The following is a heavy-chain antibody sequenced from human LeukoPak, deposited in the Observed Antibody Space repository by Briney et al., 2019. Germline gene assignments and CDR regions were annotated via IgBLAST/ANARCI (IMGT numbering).Heavy chain of an antibody. CDR2: VSSSSVST. J-gene: IGHJ6*03. V-gene: IGHV3-23*01. D-gene: IGHD2-15*01. CDR3: AKGVEDSGIYYYYYMDV. CDR1: GITFSGYTFSTYA. Sequence: GVSLRLSCAASGITFSGYTFSTYAMSWVRQAPGKGLEWVSAVSSSSVSTYYADSVKGRFTISRDNSKNTLYLQMNGLRAEDTAVYYCAKGVEDSGIYYYYYMDVWGKGTTVTVSS.